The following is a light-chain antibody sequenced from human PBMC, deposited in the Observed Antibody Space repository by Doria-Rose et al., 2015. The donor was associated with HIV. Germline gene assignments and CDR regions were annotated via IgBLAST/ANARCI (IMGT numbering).Light chain of an antibody. Sequence: DRVTITCRASQNIDVWLAWYQQKPGKAPKLLIYQASNLQGGGPSRFSGSGSGTEFTLTIGSLQPEDFATYYCQQYRSPVSFGGGTTVEI. CDR1: QNIDVW. V-gene: IGKV1-5*03. J-gene: IGKJ4*01. CDR3: QQYRSPVS. CDR2: QAS.